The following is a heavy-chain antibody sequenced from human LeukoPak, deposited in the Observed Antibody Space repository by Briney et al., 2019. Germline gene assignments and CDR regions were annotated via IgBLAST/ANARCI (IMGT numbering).Heavy chain of an antibody. Sequence: ETLSLTCAVYGGSFSGYYWSWIRQPPGKGLEWVSAISGSGGSSYYADSVKGRFTISRDNSKNTLYLQMNSLRAEDTAVYYCAKFSPTAAGWGQGTLVTVSS. CDR3: AKFSPTAAG. V-gene: IGHV3-23*01. CDR2: ISGSGGSS. J-gene: IGHJ4*02. D-gene: IGHD6-13*01. CDR1: GGSFSGYY.